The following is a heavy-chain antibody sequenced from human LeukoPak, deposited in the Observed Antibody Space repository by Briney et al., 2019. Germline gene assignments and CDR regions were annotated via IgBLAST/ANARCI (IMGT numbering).Heavy chain of an antibody. CDR3: AKEAVY. CDR1: GFTVSSNS. CDR2: IYFGDTT. D-gene: IGHD2-15*01. Sequence: GGSLRLSCAASGFTVSSNSMSWVRQAPGKGLEWISLIYFGDTTYYADSVKGRFTISRDNSKNTLYLQMNSLRAEDTAVYYCAKEAVYWGQGTLVTVSS. V-gene: IGHV3-53*01. J-gene: IGHJ4*02.